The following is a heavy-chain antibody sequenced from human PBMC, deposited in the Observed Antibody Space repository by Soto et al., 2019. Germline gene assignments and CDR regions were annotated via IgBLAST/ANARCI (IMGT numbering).Heavy chain of an antibody. J-gene: IGHJ6*02. CDR1: GGTFSSYA. CDR3: AILGGIVGAPHYYYYYGMDV. CDR2: IIPIFGTA. V-gene: IGHV1-69*06. D-gene: IGHD1-26*01. Sequence: SVKVSCKASGGTFSSYAISWVRQAPGQGLEWMGGIIPIFGTANYAQKFQGRVTITADKSTSTAYMELSSLRSEDTAVYYCAILGGIVGAPHYYYYYGMDVWGQGTTVTVSS.